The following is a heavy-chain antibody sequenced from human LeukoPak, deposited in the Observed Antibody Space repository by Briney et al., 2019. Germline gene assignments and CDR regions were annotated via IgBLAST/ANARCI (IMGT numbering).Heavy chain of an antibody. J-gene: IGHJ4*02. CDR3: ARSNGYSGSYYFGY. CDR1: GGSISSYY. Sequence: SETLSLTCTVSGGSISSYYWSWIRQPPGKGLEWIGYIYYSGSTNYNPSLKSRVTISVDKSKNQFSLKLSSVTAADTAVYYCARSNGYSGSYYFGYWAREPWSPSPQ. D-gene: IGHD1-26*01. CDR2: IYYSGST. V-gene: IGHV4-59*12.